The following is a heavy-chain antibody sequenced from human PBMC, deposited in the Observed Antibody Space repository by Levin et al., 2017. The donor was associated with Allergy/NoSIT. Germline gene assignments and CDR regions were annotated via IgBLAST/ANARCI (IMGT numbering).Heavy chain of an antibody. D-gene: IGHD6-19*01. CDR2: FDPEDGET. J-gene: IGHJ3*02. V-gene: IGHV1-24*01. Sequence: ASVKVSCKVSGYTLTELSMHWVRQAPGKGLEWMGGFDPEDGETIYAQKFQGRVTMTEDTSTDTAYMELSSLRSEDTAVYYCATKAGYSSGNDAFDSWGQGTMVTVSS. CDR3: ATKAGYSSGNDAFDS. CDR1: GYTLTELS.